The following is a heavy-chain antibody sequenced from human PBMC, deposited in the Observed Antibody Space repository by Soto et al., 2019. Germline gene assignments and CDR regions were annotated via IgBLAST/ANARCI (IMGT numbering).Heavy chain of an antibody. CDR1: GGTFSSYT. CDR3: AMGGLLLPSDY. J-gene: IGHJ4*02. V-gene: IGHV1-2*04. Sequence: ASVKVSCKASGGTFSSYTISWVRQAPGQGLEWMGWINPNSGGTNYAQKFQGWVTMTRDTSISTAYMELSRLRSDDTAVYYCAMGGLLLPSDYWGQGTLVTVSS. CDR2: INPNSGGT. D-gene: IGHD3-22*01.